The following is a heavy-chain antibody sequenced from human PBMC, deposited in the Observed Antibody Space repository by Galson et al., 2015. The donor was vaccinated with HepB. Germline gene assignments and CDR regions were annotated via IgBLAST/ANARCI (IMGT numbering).Heavy chain of an antibody. CDR1: GFTFSSYA. D-gene: IGHD3-3*01. J-gene: IGHJ3*02. CDR3: AKHGTGALRFLEWLDAFDI. CDR2: ISGSGGST. V-gene: IGHV3-23*01. Sequence: SLRLSCAASGFTFSSYAMSWVRQAPGKGLEWVSAISGSGGSTYYADSVKGRFTISRDNSKNTLYLQMNSLRAEDTAVYYCAKHGTGALRFLEWLDAFDIWGQGTMVTVSS.